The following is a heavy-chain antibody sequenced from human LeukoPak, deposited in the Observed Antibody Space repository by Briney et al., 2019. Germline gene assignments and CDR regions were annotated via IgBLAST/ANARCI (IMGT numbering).Heavy chain of an antibody. J-gene: IGHJ3*02. V-gene: IGHV3-48*03. D-gene: IGHD3-22*01. CDR1: GFTFSSYA. CDR2: ISSSGSTI. Sequence: GGSLRLSCAASGFTFSSYAMNWVRQAPGKGLEWVSYISSSGSTIYYADSVKGRFTISRDNAKNSLYLQMNSLRAEDTAVYYCARDSYYYDSSGPHRDAFDIWGQGTMVTVSS. CDR3: ARDSYYYDSSGPHRDAFDI.